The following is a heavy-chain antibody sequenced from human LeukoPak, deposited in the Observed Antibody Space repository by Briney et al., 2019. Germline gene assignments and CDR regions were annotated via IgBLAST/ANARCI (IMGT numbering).Heavy chain of an antibody. CDR3: ARGTPDIVVVPAATNYYYYGMDV. Sequence: SETLSLTCAVSGGSISSSSTNCWTWVRQPPGKGLEWIGEIYHSGATNYNPSLKSRVTISVDTSKNQFSLKLSSVTAADPAVYYCARGTPDIVVVPAATNYYYYGMDVWGQGTTVTVSS. CDR1: GGSISSSSTNC. CDR2: IYHSGAT. D-gene: IGHD2-2*01. V-gene: IGHV4-4*02. J-gene: IGHJ6*02.